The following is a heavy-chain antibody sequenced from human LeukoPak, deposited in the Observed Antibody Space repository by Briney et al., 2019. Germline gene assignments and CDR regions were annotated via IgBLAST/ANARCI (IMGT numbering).Heavy chain of an antibody. CDR3: ATGIAAWGAFDI. CDR2: ISAYNGNT. J-gene: IGHJ3*02. V-gene: IGHV1-18*01. CDR1: GYTFTSYG. D-gene: IGHD6-13*01. Sequence: ASVKVSCEASGYTFTSYGISWVRQAPGQGLEWMGWISAYNGNTNYAQKLQGRVTMTTDTSTSTAYMELRSLRSDDTAVYYCATGIAAWGAFDIWGQGTMVTVSS.